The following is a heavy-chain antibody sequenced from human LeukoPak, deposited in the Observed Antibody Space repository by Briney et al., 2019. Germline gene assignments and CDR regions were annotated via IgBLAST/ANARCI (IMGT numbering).Heavy chain of an antibody. D-gene: IGHD1-26*01. J-gene: IGHJ4*02. CDR2: IRYDGSNK. CDR3: AKETSRIGGSMASFDY. V-gene: IGHV3-30*02. Sequence: PGGSLRLSCAASGFSFSSYGMYWVRQAPGKGLDWVAFIRYDGSNKYYADSVKGRFTISRDNSKNTLYLQMNSLRAEDTAVYYCAKETSRIGGSMASFDYWGQGTLVTVSS. CDR1: GFSFSSYG.